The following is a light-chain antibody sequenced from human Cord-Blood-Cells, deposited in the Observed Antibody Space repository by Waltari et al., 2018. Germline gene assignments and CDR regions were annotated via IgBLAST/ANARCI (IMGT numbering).Light chain of an antibody. Sequence: QLVLTQSPSASASLGASVKLTCTLSSGHSSYAIAWHQQQTEKGPRSLMKLNSDGSHSKGDGIPDRFSGSSSGAERYLTISSLQSEDEADYYCQTWGTGVFGGGTKLTVL. J-gene: IGLJ3*02. V-gene: IGLV4-69*01. CDR2: LNSDGSH. CDR3: QTWGTGV. CDR1: SGHSSYA.